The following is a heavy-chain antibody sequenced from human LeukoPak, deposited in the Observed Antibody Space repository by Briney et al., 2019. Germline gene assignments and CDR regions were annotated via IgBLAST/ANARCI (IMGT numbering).Heavy chain of an antibody. V-gene: IGHV3-13*01. Sequence: GGSLRLSCAASGFTFSSYDVHWVRQATGKGLEWVSAIGTAGDTYYPGSVKGRFTISRENAKNSLYLQMNSLRAGDTAVYYCARGHGGVRYSFDYWGQGTLVTVSS. D-gene: IGHD3-16*01. CDR3: ARGHGGVRYSFDY. CDR1: GFTFSSYD. CDR2: IGTAGDT. J-gene: IGHJ4*02.